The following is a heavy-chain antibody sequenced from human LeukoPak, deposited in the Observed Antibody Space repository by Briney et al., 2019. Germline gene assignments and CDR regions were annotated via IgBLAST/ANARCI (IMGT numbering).Heavy chain of an antibody. Sequence: SETLSLTCTVSGGSVSSGRYYWSWIRQPPGKGLEWIAYIYYSGSTNYNPSLKSRVTMSVDTSQNQFSLKLSSVTAADTAVYYCARDLSSLTGAFDIWGQGTMVSVSS. CDR2: IYYSGST. J-gene: IGHJ3*02. D-gene: IGHD3-16*02. V-gene: IGHV4-61*01. CDR1: GGSVSSGRYY. CDR3: ARDLSSLTGAFDI.